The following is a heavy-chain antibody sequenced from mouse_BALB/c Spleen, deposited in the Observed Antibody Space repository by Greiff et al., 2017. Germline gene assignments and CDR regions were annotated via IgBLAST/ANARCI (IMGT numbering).Heavy chain of an antibody. CDR1: GFTFSSYA. D-gene: IGHD2-1*01. V-gene: IGHV5-6-5*01. Sequence: EVKLQESGGGLVKPGGSLKLSCAASGFTFSSYAMSWVRQTPEKRLEWVASISSGGSTYYPDSVKGRFTISRDNARNILYLQMSSLRSEDTAMYYCASGDGNYDYAMDYWGQGTSVTVSS. CDR2: ISSGGST. CDR3: ASGDGNYDYAMDY. J-gene: IGHJ4*01.